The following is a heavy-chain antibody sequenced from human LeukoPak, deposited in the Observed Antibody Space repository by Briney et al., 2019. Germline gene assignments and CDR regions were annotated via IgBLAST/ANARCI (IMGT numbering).Heavy chain of an antibody. CDR2: LYFSGNT. CDR1: GDSISNSDHY. D-gene: IGHD3-22*01. V-gene: IGHV4-39*01. Sequence: PSETLSLTCTVSGDSISNSDHYWGWIRQPPGKGLEWIGSLYFSGNTYYNPSLKRRVTISVDTSRNQLSLTLTAVSAADTAVYFCARQPHDHYDSSARWGQGTLVTVSS. J-gene: IGHJ4*02. CDR3: ARQPHDHYDSSAR.